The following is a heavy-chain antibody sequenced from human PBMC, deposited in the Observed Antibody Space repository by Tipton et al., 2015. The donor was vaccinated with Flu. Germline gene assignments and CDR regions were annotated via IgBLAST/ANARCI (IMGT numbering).Heavy chain of an antibody. CDR1: GGSISSYY. V-gene: IGHV4-59*01. CDR3: ARSVAVASPGWFDP. CDR2: IYYSGST. J-gene: IGHJ5*02. Sequence: GLVKPSETLSLTCTVSGGSISSYYWSWIRQPPGKGLEWIGYIYYSGSTNYNPSLKSRVTISVDTSKNQFSLKLSSVTAADTAVCYCARSVAVASPGWFDPWGQGTLVTVSS. D-gene: IGHD6-19*01.